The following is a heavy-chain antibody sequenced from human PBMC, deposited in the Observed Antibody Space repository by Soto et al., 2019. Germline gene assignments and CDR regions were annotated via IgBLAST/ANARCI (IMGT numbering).Heavy chain of an antibody. Sequence: EVHLVESGGGLVQPGGSLRLSCATSGFTFNDHYLDWVRQAAGKGLEWVGRSKNRGQGFATEYAASVQGRFTVTRDASKSSLYLHMNSLKTEDTAVYYCVLWVRGVINYWGQGTLVTVSS. CDR2: SKNRGQGFAT. CDR1: GFTFNDHY. J-gene: IGHJ4*02. D-gene: IGHD3-10*01. CDR3: VLWVRGVINY. V-gene: IGHV3-72*01.